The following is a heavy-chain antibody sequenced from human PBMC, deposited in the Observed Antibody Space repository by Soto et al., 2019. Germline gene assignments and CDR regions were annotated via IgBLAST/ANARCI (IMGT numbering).Heavy chain of an antibody. CDR2: IIPFSGTA. CDR1: GGTFSSYA. J-gene: IGHJ6*02. V-gene: IGHV1-69*01. Sequence: QVQLVQSGAEVKKPGSSVKVSCKASGGTFSSYAISWVRQAPGQGVEWMGGIIPFSGTANYAQKFQGRVTITADESTSTAYMELSSLRSEDTAVYYCARSQGSSTSLEIYYYYYYGMDVWGQGTTVTVSS. CDR3: ARSQGSSTSLEIYYYYYYGMDV. D-gene: IGHD2-2*01.